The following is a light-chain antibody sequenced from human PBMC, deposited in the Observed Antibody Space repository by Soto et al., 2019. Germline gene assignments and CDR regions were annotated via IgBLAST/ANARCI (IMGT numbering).Light chain of an antibody. V-gene: IGKV3-15*01. CDR3: QQYNNWPPWT. CDR1: QSVSDK. J-gene: IGKJ1*01. Sequence: EIVLTQSPGTLSLSPGGRATPSSRASQSVSDKLAWYQQKPGQAPRLLIYHASARATGIPARFSGSGSGTEFTLTISGLQSEDFAVYYCQQYNNWPPWTFGQGTKVDIK. CDR2: HAS.